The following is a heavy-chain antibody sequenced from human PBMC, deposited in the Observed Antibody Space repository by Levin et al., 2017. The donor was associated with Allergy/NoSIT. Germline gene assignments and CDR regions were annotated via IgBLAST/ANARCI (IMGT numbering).Heavy chain of an antibody. CDR3: AKDDYGSGNWGWFDP. J-gene: IGHJ5*02. Sequence: GGSLRLSCAASGFTFSSYSFHWVRQAPGKGLEWVALISYDGTNKYYADSVKGRFTISRDNSKNTLYLQMNSLRADDTAVYYCAKDDYGSGNWGWFDPWGQGTLVTVSS. CDR2: ISYDGTNK. D-gene: IGHD3-10*01. V-gene: IGHV3-30*18. CDR1: GFTFSSYS.